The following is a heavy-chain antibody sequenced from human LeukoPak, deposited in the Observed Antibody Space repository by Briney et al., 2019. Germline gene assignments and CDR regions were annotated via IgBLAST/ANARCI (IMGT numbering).Heavy chain of an antibody. Sequence: ASVKVSCKASGYTFTSYYMHWVRQAPGQGLEWMGIINPSGGSTSYAQKFQGRVTMTRDTSTSTVYMELSSLRSEDTAVYYCARDLLPIGYIGSPMGATTGDNFDYWGQGTLVTVSS. V-gene: IGHV1-46*01. CDR3: ARDLLPIGYIGSPMGATTGDNFDY. J-gene: IGHJ4*02. CDR2: INPSGGST. D-gene: IGHD1-26*01. CDR1: GYTFTSYY.